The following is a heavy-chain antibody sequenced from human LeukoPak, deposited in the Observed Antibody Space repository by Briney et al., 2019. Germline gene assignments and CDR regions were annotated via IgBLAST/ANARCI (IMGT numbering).Heavy chain of an antibody. Sequence: ASVKVSCEASGYTFTSYGISWVRQAPGQGLEWMGWISAYNGNPNYAQKLQGRVSMTTDTSTSTAYMELRSLRSDDTAVYYCARVRLDSSGYYYVHYFDYWGQGALVTVSS. CDR3: ARVRLDSSGYYYVHYFDY. J-gene: IGHJ4*02. D-gene: IGHD3-22*01. CDR1: GYTFTSYG. V-gene: IGHV1-18*01. CDR2: ISAYNGNP.